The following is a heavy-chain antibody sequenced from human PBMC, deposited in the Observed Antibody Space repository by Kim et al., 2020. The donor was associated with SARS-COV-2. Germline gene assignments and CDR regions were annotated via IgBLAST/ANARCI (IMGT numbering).Heavy chain of an antibody. J-gene: IGHJ4*02. CDR3: ASSSSSGSYNY. V-gene: IGHV1-69*01. D-gene: IGHD1-26*01. Sequence: ANYAQKFQGRVTITADESTSTAYMELSSLRSEDTAVYYCASSSSSGSYNYWGQGTLVTVSS. CDR2: A.